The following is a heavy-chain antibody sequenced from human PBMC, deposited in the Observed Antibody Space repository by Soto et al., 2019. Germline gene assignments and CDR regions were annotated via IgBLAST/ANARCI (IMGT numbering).Heavy chain of an antibody. J-gene: IGHJ5*01. CDR3: VKGGWLDF. CDR1: GGSISSSSYY. CDR2: IYHSGST. V-gene: IGHV4-39*07. D-gene: IGHD3-16*01. Sequence: PSETLSLTCTVSGGSISSSSYYWSWIRQPPGKGLEWIGYIYHSGSTYYNPSLKSRVTISVDNSKYTLYLQMNSLTAEDTAVYACVKGGWLDFWGQGTLVTVPS.